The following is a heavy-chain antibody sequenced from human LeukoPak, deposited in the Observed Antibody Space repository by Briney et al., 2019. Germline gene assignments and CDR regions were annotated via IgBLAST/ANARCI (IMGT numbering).Heavy chain of an antibody. D-gene: IGHD5-12*01. CDR1: GGSISSSSYY. V-gene: IGHV4-39*02. Sequence: SETLSLTCTVSGGSISSSSYYWGWIRQPPGKGLEWIGSIYYSGSTFYNPSLKSRLSISADSSKNHFSLKLTSVTAADTAVYYCARRDIVATISTWGQGTLVTVSS. CDR3: ARRDIVATIST. CDR2: IYYSGST. J-gene: IGHJ4*02.